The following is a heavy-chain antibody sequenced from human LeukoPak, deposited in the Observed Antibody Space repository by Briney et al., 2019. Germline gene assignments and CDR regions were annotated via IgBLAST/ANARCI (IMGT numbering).Heavy chain of an antibody. CDR2: IGDSGSAG. CDR3: SRIKYGGNSGYQFDY. CDR1: GFNFNYFA. J-gene: IGHJ4*02. D-gene: IGHD4-23*01. Sequence: GGSLRLSCFASGFNFNYFAMSWVRQAPGKRLEWVSTIGDSGSAGSYADSVRGRFTISRDNSKNMVYLQMSSLRADDSAVYYCSRIKYGGNSGYQFDYWGQGTLVTVSS. V-gene: IGHV3-23*01.